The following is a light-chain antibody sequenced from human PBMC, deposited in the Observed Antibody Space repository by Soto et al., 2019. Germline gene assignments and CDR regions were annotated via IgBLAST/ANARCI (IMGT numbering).Light chain of an antibody. J-gene: IGKJ5*01. Sequence: ETWMTQSPATLSVSPGGRATLSCGASQSISETLDWYQKKNGQAPRLLIHGASTRATGFPARLSGSGYGTDLTITISSLQTEDFATYYCQQSYSTPLTFGHGTRLEIK. CDR3: QQSYSTPLT. CDR1: QSISET. V-gene: IGKV3-15*01. CDR2: GAS.